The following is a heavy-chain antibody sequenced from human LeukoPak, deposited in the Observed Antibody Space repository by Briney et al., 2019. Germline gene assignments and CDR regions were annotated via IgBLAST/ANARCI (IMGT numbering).Heavy chain of an antibody. CDR3: AKDHTKVLRYFDWFDY. Sequence: GGSLRLSCAASGFTFSSYWMHWVRQAPGKGLVWVSRINSDGSSTSYADSVKGRFTISRDNAKNTLYLQMNSLRAEDTAVYYCAKDHTKVLRYFDWFDYWGQGTLATVSS. D-gene: IGHD3-9*01. CDR1: GFTFSSYW. V-gene: IGHV3-74*01. CDR2: INSDGSST. J-gene: IGHJ5*01.